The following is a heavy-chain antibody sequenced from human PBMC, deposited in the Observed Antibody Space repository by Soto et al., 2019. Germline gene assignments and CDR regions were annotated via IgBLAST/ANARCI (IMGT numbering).Heavy chain of an antibody. CDR3: ARDNREVDVYDFWSGSYSRDYYYGMDV. D-gene: IGHD3-3*01. Sequence: SETLSLTCTVSGGSVNSGSYYWSWIRQPPGKGLEWIGYIYYSGSTNYNPSLKSRVTISVDTSKNQFSLKLSSVTAADTAVYYCARDNREVDVYDFWSGSYSRDYYYGMDVWGQGTTVTVSS. CDR1: GGSVNSGSYY. V-gene: IGHV4-61*01. J-gene: IGHJ6*02. CDR2: IYYSGST.